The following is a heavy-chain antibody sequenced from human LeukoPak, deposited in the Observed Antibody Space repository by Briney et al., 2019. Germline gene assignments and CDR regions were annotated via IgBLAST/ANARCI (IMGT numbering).Heavy chain of an antibody. Sequence: GRSLRLSCAASGFTFSSYAMHWVRQAAGKGLEWVAVISYDGSNKYYADSVKGRFTISRDNSKNTLYLQMNSLRAEDTAVYYCTRHPTMAAPGETHYYYYDMDVWGQGTTVTVSS. D-gene: IGHD3-10*01. J-gene: IGHJ6*02. CDR1: GFTFSSYA. CDR2: ISYDGSNK. V-gene: IGHV3-30*04. CDR3: TRHPTMAAPGETHYYYYDMDV.